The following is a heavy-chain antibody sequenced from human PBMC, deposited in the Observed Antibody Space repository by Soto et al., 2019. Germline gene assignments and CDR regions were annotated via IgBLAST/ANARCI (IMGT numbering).Heavy chain of an antibody. V-gene: IGHV4-34*01. CDR1: GGSFSGYY. D-gene: IGHD3-3*01. Sequence: QVQLQQWGAGLLKPSETLSLTCAVYGGSFSGYYWSWIRQPPGKGLEWIGEINHSGSTNYNPSLKSRVTISVDTSKNQFSLKLSSVTAAETAVYYCARASYDFWSGRKNNWFDPWGQGTLVTVSS. CDR3: ARASYDFWSGRKNNWFDP. CDR2: INHSGST. J-gene: IGHJ5*02.